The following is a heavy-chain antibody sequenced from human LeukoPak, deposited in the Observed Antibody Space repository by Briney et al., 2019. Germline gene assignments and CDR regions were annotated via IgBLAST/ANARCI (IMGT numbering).Heavy chain of an antibody. Sequence: GESLKLSCKGSGYIFTSYWIGWVRQMPGKGLEWLGIIYPGDSDTRYSPSFQGQVTISADKSISTAYLQWSSLKASDTALYYCARPLDGGDPEDAFDIWGQGTMVTVSS. CDR2: IYPGDSDT. CDR1: GYIFTSYW. V-gene: IGHV5-51*01. D-gene: IGHD2-21*02. CDR3: ARPLDGGDPEDAFDI. J-gene: IGHJ3*02.